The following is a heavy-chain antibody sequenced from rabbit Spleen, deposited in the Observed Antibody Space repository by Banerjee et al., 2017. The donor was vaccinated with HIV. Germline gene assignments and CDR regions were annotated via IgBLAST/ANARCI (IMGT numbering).Heavy chain of an antibody. D-gene: IGHD2-1*01. J-gene: IGHJ4*01. V-gene: IGHV1S7*01. CDR1: GFDFSGYG. CDR3: VRDRANIGGDYGPYYVDL. CDR2: IDPLFINT. Sequence: QLQESGGGLVTPGGTLKLSCKASGFDFSGYGMSWVRQAPGKGLEWIGYIDPLFINTDYASWVNGRFTISRDDAQNTLYLRLNSLTAADTATYFCVRDRANIGGDYGPYYVDLWGPGTLVTVS.